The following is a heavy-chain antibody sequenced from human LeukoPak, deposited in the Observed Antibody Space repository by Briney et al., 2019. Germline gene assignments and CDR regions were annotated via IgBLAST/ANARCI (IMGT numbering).Heavy chain of an antibody. J-gene: IGHJ6*02. CDR1: GYTFTNYD. V-gene: IGHV1-8*01. CDR3: ATLTYYDFWSGYSTPYYYYGMDV. Sequence: ASVKVSCKASGYTFTNYDINWVRQAAGQGLEWMGWMNPNSGNTGYAQKFQGRVTMTRNTSISTAYMELSSLRSEDTAVYYCATLTYYDFWSGYSTPYYYYGMDVWGQGTTVTVSS. D-gene: IGHD3-3*01. CDR2: MNPNSGNT.